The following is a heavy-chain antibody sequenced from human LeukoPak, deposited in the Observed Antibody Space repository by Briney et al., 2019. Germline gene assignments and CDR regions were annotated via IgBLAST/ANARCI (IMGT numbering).Heavy chain of an antibody. CDR2: ISGSGGSSK. CDR3: ANSAAVGTFY. J-gene: IGHJ4*02. Sequence: PGGSLRLSCVASGFTVSSNYMNWVRQAPGKGLEWVSAISGSGGSSKYYADSVKGRFTIFRDNSKNTLYLQMNSLRAEDTAIYYCANSAAVGTFYWGQGTLVTVSS. V-gene: IGHV3-23*01. D-gene: IGHD6-13*01. CDR1: GFTVSSNY.